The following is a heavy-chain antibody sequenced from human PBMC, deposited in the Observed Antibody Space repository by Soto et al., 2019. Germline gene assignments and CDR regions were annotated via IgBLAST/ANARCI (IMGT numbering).Heavy chain of an antibody. D-gene: IGHD2-2*01. CDR3: ARRGPENDY. V-gene: IGHV1-69*12. CDR2: IIPMSGAT. J-gene: IGHJ4*02. Sequence: QVQLVQSGAEVKKPGSSVKVSCKASGGTFSSYALSWVRQAPGQGLEWLGGIIPMSGATNYAQKFQGRVTFSADESTNTAYLELPSLRSEATDVYYCARRGPENDYWGQGTLVTVSS. CDR1: GGTFSSYA.